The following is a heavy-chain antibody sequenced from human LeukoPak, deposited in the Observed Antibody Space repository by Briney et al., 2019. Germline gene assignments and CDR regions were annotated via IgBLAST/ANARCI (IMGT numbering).Heavy chain of an antibody. V-gene: IGHV3-23*01. Sequence: PGGSLRLSCAASGFTFSSYAMSWVRQAPGKGLEWVSAISGSGGSTYYADSVKGRFTISRDNSKNTLYLQMNSLRAEDTAVYYCAKGSRYCDSSGYYKEIETSDYWGQGTLVTVSS. J-gene: IGHJ4*02. CDR2: ISGSGGST. CDR3: AKGSRYCDSSGYYKEIETSDY. D-gene: IGHD3-22*01. CDR1: GFTFSSYA.